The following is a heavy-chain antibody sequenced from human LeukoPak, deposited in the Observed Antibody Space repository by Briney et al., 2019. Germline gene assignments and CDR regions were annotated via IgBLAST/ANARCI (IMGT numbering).Heavy chain of an antibody. CDR3: AKDLEAYCSSTSCYVMDFDY. Sequence: GGSLRLSCAASGFTFSSYSMNWVRQAPGKGLEWVSYISSSSSTIYYADSVKGRFTISRDNAKNSLYLQMNSLRAEDTAVYYCAKDLEAYCSSTSCYVMDFDYWGQGTLVTVSS. D-gene: IGHD2-2*01. CDR1: GFTFSSYS. J-gene: IGHJ4*02. CDR2: ISSSSSTI. V-gene: IGHV3-48*01.